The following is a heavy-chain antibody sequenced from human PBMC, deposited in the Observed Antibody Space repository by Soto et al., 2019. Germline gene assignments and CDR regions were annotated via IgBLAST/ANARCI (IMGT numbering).Heavy chain of an antibody. CDR3: AKSPMLIVIDI. Sequence: EVQLLESGGGLVQPGGSLRLSCAASGFTFSSYAMSWVRQAPGKGLEWVSGITANGGNKYYADSAEGRFTISRDNSKSTLNLQLSSLGAEDTAIYYCAKSPMLIVIDIWGQGTMVTVSS. CDR1: GFTFSSYA. CDR2: ITANGGNK. D-gene: IGHD3-22*01. J-gene: IGHJ3*02. V-gene: IGHV3-23*01.